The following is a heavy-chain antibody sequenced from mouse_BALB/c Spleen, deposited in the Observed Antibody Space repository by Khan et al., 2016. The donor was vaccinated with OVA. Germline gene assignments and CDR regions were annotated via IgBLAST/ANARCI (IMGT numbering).Heavy chain of an antibody. J-gene: IGHJ4*01. Sequence: EVELVESEGGLVQPGGSRKLSCAASGFTFSSFGMFWIRQAPEKGLEWVAYISSGSSTFYYADTVKGRFTISRDNPKNTLFLQMTSLRSEDTAMYYCARILGIYAMDYWGQGTSVTVSS. V-gene: IGHV5-17*02. CDR1: GFTFSSFG. CDR2: ISSGSSTF. CDR3: ARILGIYAMDY. D-gene: IGHD1-1*02.